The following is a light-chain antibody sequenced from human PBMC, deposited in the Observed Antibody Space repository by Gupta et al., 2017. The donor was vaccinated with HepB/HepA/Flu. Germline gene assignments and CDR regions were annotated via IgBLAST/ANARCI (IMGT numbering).Light chain of an antibody. V-gene: IGLV1-51*02. CDR2: ENN. CDR3: RTWDSSLSADV. CDR1: SSNIGNNY. Sequence: QSVLTQPPSVSAAPGQKVTISCSGSSSNIGNNYVSWYQQLPGTAPKLLIYENNKRPSGIPDRFSGSKSGTSATLGITGLQTGDEADYYCRTWDSSLSADVFGGGTKLTVL. J-gene: IGLJ2*01.